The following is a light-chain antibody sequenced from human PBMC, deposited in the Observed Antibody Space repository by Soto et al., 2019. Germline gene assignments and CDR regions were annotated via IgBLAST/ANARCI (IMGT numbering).Light chain of an antibody. Sequence: VVLTQSPATLSLSPGERATLSCRASRHVYINALGWYQQKPGRTPTLLIYGASTRATDVPDRFSATGSGTDFYLTTRRVEPEDSAVYYCQQYGASPFTFGPGTRLEI. CDR2: GAS. CDR3: QQYGASPFT. V-gene: IGKV3-20*01. J-gene: IGKJ3*01. CDR1: RHVYINA.